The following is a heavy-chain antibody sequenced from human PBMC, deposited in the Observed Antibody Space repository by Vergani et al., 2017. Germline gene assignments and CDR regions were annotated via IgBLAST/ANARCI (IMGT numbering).Heavy chain of an antibody. CDR2: ISSSSSYI. Sequence: EVQLVESGGGLVKPGGSLRLSCAASGFTFSSYSMNWVRQAPGKGLEWVSSISSSSSYIYYADSVKGRFTISRDNAKNSLYLQMNSLRAEDTAVYYCARDPNGGDWFDPWGQGTLVTVSS. CDR1: GFTFSSYS. D-gene: IGHD3-16*01. V-gene: IGHV3-21*01. CDR3: ARDPNGGDWFDP. J-gene: IGHJ5*02.